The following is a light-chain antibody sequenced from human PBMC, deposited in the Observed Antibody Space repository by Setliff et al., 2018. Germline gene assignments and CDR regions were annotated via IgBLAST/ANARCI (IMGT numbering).Light chain of an antibody. CDR1: SSDVGGRNY. CDR3: SSYTSRTTLDV. Sequence: QSALTQPASVSGSPGQSITISCTGTSSDVGGRNYVSWYQQHPGKAPKLMIYEVSNRPSGISDRFSGSKSANTASLTISGLQAEDEAEYYCSSYTSRTTLDVFGTGTKVTVL. CDR2: EVS. J-gene: IGLJ1*01. V-gene: IGLV2-14*01.